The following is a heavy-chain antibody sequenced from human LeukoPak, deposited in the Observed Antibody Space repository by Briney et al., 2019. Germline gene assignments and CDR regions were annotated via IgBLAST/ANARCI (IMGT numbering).Heavy chain of an antibody. J-gene: IGHJ4*02. Sequence: PGGSLRLSCAASGFTFSSYEMNWVRQAPGKGLEWLSYISSFSSTIYYADSVMGRFTISRDNAKNSLYLQMNSLIAEDTAVYYCAKDHFDWSKGGFFDYWGQGPLATVSS. D-gene: IGHD3-9*01. CDR2: ISSFSSTI. CDR3: AKDHFDWSKGGFFDY. CDR1: GFTFSSYE. V-gene: IGHV3-48*03.